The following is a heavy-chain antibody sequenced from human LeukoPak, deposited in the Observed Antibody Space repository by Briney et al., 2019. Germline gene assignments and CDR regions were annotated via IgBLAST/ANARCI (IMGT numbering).Heavy chain of an antibody. Sequence: SETLSLTCTVSGGSISSGGYYWSWIRQHPGKGLEWIGYIYYSGSTNYNPSLKSRVTISVDTSKNQFSLKLSSVTAADTAVYYCARGGEQWNYSNWFDPWGQGTLVTVSS. D-gene: IGHD6-19*01. CDR1: GGSISSGGYY. J-gene: IGHJ5*02. V-gene: IGHV4-31*03. CDR2: IYYSGST. CDR3: ARGGEQWNYSNWFDP.